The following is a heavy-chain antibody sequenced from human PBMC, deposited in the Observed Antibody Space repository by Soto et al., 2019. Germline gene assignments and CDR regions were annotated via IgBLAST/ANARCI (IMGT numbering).Heavy chain of an antibody. Sequence: QVQLQESGPGLVKPSQTLSLTCTVSGGSISSGGYYWSWIRQHPGKGLEWIGYIYYSGSTYYNPSPQRRVTISVDTSKTQLSLQLSSVTAADTAVYYCARGYCSGGSCSFDYWGQGTLVTVSS. CDR3: ARGYCSGGSCSFDY. J-gene: IGHJ4*02. CDR1: GGSISSGGYY. V-gene: IGHV4-31*03. D-gene: IGHD2-15*01. CDR2: IYYSGST.